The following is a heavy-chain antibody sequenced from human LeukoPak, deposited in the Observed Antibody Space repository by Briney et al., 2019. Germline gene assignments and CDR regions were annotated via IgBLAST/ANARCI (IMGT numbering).Heavy chain of an antibody. D-gene: IGHD3-10*01. CDR1: GGSISSSNW. J-gene: IGHJ4*02. CDR2: IYHSGST. V-gene: IGHV4-4*02. Sequence: KTSETLSLTCAVSGGSISSSNWWSWIRQPPGKGLEWIGEIYHSGSTNYNPSLKSRVTISVDKSKTQFSLKLSSVTAADTAVYYCARDPRLVHGIDYWGQGTLVTVSS. CDR3: ARDPRLVHGIDY.